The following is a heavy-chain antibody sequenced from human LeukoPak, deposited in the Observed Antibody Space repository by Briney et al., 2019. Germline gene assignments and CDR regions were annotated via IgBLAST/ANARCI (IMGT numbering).Heavy chain of an antibody. CDR2: VYQSGST. Sequence: PSETLSLTCTVSGGSISGSNYYWDWIRQPPGKGLEWIGSVYQSGSTYYNPSLKSRVTISGDTSKNQFSLKLSSVTAADTAVYFCETGGGLAVSHVWGQGTLVTVSS. D-gene: IGHD5/OR15-5a*01. J-gene: IGHJ4*02. CDR1: GGSISGSNYY. CDR3: ETGGGLAVSHV. V-gene: IGHV4-39*01.